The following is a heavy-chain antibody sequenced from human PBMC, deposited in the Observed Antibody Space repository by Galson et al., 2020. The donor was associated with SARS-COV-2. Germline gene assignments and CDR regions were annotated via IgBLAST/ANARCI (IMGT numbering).Heavy chain of an antibody. V-gene: IGHV3-33*01. D-gene: IGHD3-10*01. J-gene: IGHJ3*02. Sequence: GGSLRLSCEASGFTFSTYGMDWVRQAPGKGLDRVAVIWYDGSYKYYADSVQGRFTISRDNSKNTLYLQMKSLRADDTAVYYCARGSSSHAFDIWGQGTMVTVAS. CDR3: ARGSSSHAFDI. CDR1: GFTFSTYG. CDR2: IWYDGSYK.